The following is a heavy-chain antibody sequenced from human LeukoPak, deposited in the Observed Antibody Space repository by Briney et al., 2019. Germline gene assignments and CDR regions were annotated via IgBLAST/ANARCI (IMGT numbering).Heavy chain of an antibody. D-gene: IGHD6-19*01. CDR2: ISYDGSSE. CDR3: ARVMSSGWLDAFDI. V-gene: IGHV3-30*03. Sequence: PGTSLRLSCVGSGFTFSSYGIHWVRQLPGKGPEWVAIISYDGSSEFYADSVKGRFKISRDNSKNTVNLQMNSLGVEDTAVYYCARVMSSGWLDAFDIWGQGTMVTVSS. CDR1: GFTFSSYG. J-gene: IGHJ3*02.